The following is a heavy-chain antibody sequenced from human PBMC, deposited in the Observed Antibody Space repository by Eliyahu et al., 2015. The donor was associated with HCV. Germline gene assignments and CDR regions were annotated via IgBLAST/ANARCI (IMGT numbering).Heavy chain of an antibody. CDR1: GFRFSDSH. J-gene: IGHJ4*02. Sequence: QVQLVESGGGLVKPGGSLRVSXAASGFRFSDSHMSWVRQAPGKGLGWISYITPSGSYIAYVDSVKGRFTVSRDNAKNSLYLQMNSLRVEDTAVYYCAKSPREVDYWGQGTQVTVSS. V-gene: IGHV3-11*01. CDR3: AKSPREVDY. CDR2: ITPSGSYI.